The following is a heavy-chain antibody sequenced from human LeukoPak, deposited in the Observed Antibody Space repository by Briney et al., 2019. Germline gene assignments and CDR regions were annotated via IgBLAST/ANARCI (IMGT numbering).Heavy chain of an antibody. J-gene: IGHJ6*02. D-gene: IGHD4-23*01. CDR3: ARDGGNSNYYYYGMDV. Sequence: ASVKVSCKASGYTFIGYYMHWVRQAPGQGLEWMGRINPNSGGTNYAQKFQGRVTMTRDTSISTAYMELSRLRSDDTAVYYCARDGGNSNYYYYGMDVWGQGTTVTVSS. CDR1: GYTFIGYY. CDR2: INPNSGGT. V-gene: IGHV1-2*06.